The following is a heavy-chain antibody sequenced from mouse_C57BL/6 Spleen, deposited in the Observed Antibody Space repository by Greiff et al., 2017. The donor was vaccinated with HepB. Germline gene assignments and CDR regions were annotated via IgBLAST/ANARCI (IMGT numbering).Heavy chain of an antibody. CDR3: AREGGIYDGYYYAMDY. Sequence: VQLQQSGAELVKPGASVKMSCKASGYTFTSYWITWVKQRPGQGLEWIGDIYPGSGSTNYNEKFKSKATLTVDTSSSTAYMQLSSLTSEDSAVYYCAREGGIYDGYYYAMDYLGQGTSVTVSS. CDR1: GYTFTSYW. CDR2: IYPGSGST. J-gene: IGHJ4*01. D-gene: IGHD2-3*01. V-gene: IGHV1-55*01.